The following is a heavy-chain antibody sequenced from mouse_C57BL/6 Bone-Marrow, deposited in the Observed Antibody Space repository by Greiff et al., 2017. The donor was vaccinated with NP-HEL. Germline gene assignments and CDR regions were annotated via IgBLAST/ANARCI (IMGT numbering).Heavy chain of an antibody. Sequence: VQLQQSGAELVMPVASVQFSFPSSFFPFPVYSLPFFPPRPSPGLEWIGRIDPEDGDTKYASKFQGKATITADTSSNTAYLQLSSLTSEDTAVYYCASPSGWYFGVWGTGTTVTVSS. CDR2: IDPEDGDT. J-gene: IGHJ1*03. D-gene: IGHD3-2*02. V-gene: IGHV14-2*01. CDR1: FFPFPVYS. CDR3: ASPSGWYFGV.